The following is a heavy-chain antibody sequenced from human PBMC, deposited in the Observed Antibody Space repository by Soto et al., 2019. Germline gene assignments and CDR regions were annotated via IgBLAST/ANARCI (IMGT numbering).Heavy chain of an antibody. CDR2: VSAYNGYT. D-gene: IGHD3-3*01. Sequence: QVQLVQSGTEVKKPGASVKVSCKASGYTFTNYAISWVRQAPGQGLEWMGWVSAYNGYTNYAQKFQGRVTMTTDTSTSTAYMELRSLRSDDTAVYYCGRDQRPNNNDFWSGYFTDPWGQGTLVTVSS. V-gene: IGHV1-18*04. J-gene: IGHJ5*02. CDR1: GYTFTNYA. CDR3: GRDQRPNNNDFWSGYFTDP.